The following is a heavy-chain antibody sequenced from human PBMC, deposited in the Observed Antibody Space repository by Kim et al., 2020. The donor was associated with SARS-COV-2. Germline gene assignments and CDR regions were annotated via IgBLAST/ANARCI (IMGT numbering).Heavy chain of an antibody. CDR3: ARNKYLDPFDV. Sequence: ASVKVSCKASGYIFSTYAINWVRQAPGQGLEWMGWINTKTANPTYAQGFTGRFVFSLDTSVSTAYLEINNLKAEDTAVYFCARNKYLDPFDVWGQGTMV. CDR1: GYIFSTYA. V-gene: IGHV7-4-1*02. D-gene: IGHD1-20*01. J-gene: IGHJ3*01. CDR2: INTKTANP.